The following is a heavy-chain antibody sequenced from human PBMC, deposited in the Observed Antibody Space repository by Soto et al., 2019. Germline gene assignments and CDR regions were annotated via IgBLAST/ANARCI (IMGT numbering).Heavy chain of an antibody. J-gene: IGHJ4*02. D-gene: IGHD4-17*01. CDR2: GSYSGTT. V-gene: IGHV4-61*01. Sequence: SETLSLTCTVSGVSVSSGSFYWAWIRQPPGKGLEWIGFGSYSGTTNYKPSLKSRVTISVDTSRSQISLKVSSLTAADTAVYYCARGATVTQYDYWGQGTWSPSPQ. CDR3: ARGATVTQYDY. CDR1: GVSVSSGSFY.